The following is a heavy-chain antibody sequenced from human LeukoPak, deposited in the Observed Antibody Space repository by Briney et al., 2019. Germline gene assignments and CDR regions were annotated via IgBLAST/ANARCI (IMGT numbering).Heavy chain of an antibody. J-gene: IGHJ4*02. CDR1: GFIFSSYA. CDR2: ISGSGGST. Sequence: PGGSLRLSCAASGFIFSSYAMSWVRQAPGKGLEWVSTISGSGGSTYYADSVKGRFTISRDNSKNTVYLQMNSLRCKHTTAYYCAKDRSWINDVCHGDFDYWGQGTLVTVSS. V-gene: IGHV3-23*01. D-gene: IGHD2-8*01. CDR3: AKDRSWINDVCHGDFDY.